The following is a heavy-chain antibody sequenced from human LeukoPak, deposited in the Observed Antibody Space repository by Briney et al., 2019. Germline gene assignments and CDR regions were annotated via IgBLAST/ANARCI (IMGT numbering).Heavy chain of an antibody. V-gene: IGHV4-34*01. D-gene: IGHD3-22*01. CDR3: ASLPIVVVTGY. CDR1: GGSFSGYY. Sequence: SETLSPTCAVYGGSFSGYYWSWIRQPPGKGLEWIGEINHSGSTNYNPSLKSRVTLSVDTSKNQFSLKLSSVTAADTAVYYCASLPIVVVTGYWGQGTLVTVSS. CDR2: INHSGST. J-gene: IGHJ4*02.